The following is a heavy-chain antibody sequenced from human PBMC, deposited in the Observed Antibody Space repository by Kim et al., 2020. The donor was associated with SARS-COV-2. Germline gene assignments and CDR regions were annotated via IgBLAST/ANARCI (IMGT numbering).Heavy chain of an antibody. J-gene: IGHJ5*02. V-gene: IGHV4-31*02. CDR1: GASVSRSGYY. CDR3: TRAEGNCVDP. Sequence: SETLSLTCSVSGASVSRSGYYWSWIRQVPGKGLEWLGYIYHNGDTYYNPSLKSRLIMSLDKSQNQVSLNLTSVTAADTAIYYCTRAEGNCVDPLGQRTLVTFSS. CDR2: IYHNGDT.